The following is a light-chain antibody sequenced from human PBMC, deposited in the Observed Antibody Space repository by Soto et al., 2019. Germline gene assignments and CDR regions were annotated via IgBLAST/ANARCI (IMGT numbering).Light chain of an antibody. CDR2: DAS. CDR1: QSVSSW. Sequence: DLQMTQSPSTLSTSVGDRVTITCRASQSVSSWLAWYQQAPGKAPKLLIFDASSLESGVPSRFSGSGSGTEFTLTISSLQPDDFATYYCQQYSSYYSFGQGTKLDIK. V-gene: IGKV1-5*01. J-gene: IGKJ2*03. CDR3: QQYSSYYS.